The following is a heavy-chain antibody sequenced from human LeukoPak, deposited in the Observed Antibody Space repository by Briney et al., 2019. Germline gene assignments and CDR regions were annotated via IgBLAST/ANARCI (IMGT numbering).Heavy chain of an antibody. Sequence: GESLRLSCAASGFTFSGSAMHWVRQASGKGLEWVGRIRSKANSYATAYAASVKGRFTISRDDSKNTAYLQMNSLKTEDTAVYYCTTAATLFDYWGQGTLVTVSS. CDR1: GFTFSGSA. D-gene: IGHD2-15*01. J-gene: IGHJ4*02. CDR3: TTAATLFDY. CDR2: IRSKANSYAT. V-gene: IGHV3-73*01.